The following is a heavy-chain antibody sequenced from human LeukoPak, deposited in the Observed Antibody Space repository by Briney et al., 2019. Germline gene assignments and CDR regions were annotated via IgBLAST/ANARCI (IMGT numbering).Heavy chain of an antibody. CDR2: MNPNSGGT. CDR1: GYTLTGYY. D-gene: IGHD6-19*01. CDR3: ARSAGSSSVCDY. V-gene: IGHV1-2*02. J-gene: IGHJ4*02. Sequence: ASVKVSCKASGYTLTGYYMHWVRQAPGQAHEWMGWMNPNSGGTTYSQKFQGRVTMTRDTSISTAYMELSRLTSDDTAVYYCARSAGSSSVCDYWGQGSLVTVSS.